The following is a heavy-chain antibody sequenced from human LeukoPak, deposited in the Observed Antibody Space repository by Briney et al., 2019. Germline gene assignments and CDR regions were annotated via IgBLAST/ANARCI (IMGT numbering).Heavy chain of an antibody. Sequence: PGGSLRLSCAASGFTFSDYYMSWIRQAPGKGLEWVSYISSSGSTIYYADSVKGRFTISRDNAKNSLYPQMNSLRAEDTAVYYCARDRVTGYYDSSGYLFFWGQGTQVTVSS. V-gene: IGHV3-11*01. CDR3: ARDRVTGYYDSSGYLFF. D-gene: IGHD3-22*01. CDR1: GFTFSDYY. J-gene: IGHJ4*02. CDR2: ISSSGSTI.